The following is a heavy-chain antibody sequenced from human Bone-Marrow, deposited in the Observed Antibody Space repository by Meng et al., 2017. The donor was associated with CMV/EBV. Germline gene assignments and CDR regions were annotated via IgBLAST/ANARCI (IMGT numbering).Heavy chain of an antibody. CDR2: INHSGST. V-gene: IGHV4-34*01. CDR1: GGSFSGYY. CDR3: ASSPKVYPYCSSTSCYSEGHYYYYGMDV. Sequence: SETLSLTYAVYGGSFSGYYWSWIRQPPGKGLEWIGEINHSGSTNYNPSLKSRVTISVDTSKNQFSLKLSSVTAADTAVYYCASSPKVYPYCSSTSCYSEGHYYYYGMDVWGQGTTVTVSS. D-gene: IGHD2-2*01. J-gene: IGHJ6*02.